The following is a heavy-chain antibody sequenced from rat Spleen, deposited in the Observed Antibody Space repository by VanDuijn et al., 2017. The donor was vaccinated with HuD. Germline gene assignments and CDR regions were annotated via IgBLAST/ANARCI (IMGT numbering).Heavy chain of an antibody. J-gene: IGHJ3*01. CDR3: ARVGTRVSRFAY. D-gene: IGHD1-4*01. V-gene: IGHV5-25*01. Sequence: EVQLVESGGGLVQPGRSLKLSCAASGFTFSDYYMAWVRQAPTTGLEWVASISTGGGSTYYRDSVKGRFTISRDNARGTLYLQMDSLRSEDTATYYCARVGTRVSRFAYWGQGTLVTVSS. CDR2: ISTGGGST. CDR1: GFTFSDYY.